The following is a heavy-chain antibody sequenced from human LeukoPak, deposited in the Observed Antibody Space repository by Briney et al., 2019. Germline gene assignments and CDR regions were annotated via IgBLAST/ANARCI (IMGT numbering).Heavy chain of an antibody. Sequence: GESLKISCKGPGYTSSTYWIAGLRQMPGKGLEWMEVISLGDSDTRYNRPFQGQVTMSADKSMSTAYLRWGSREVAESPKISCARRPSARSGFDFFDVWGQGTTLTVSS. CDR3: ARRPSARSGFDFFDV. D-gene: IGHD3-9*01. J-gene: IGHJ6*02. V-gene: IGHV5-51*01. CDR1: GYTSSTYW. CDR2: ISLGDSDT.